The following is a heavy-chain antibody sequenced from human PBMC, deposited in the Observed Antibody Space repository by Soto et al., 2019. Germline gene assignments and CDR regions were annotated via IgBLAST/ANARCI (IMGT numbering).Heavy chain of an antibody. CDR2: IYHSGST. CDR1: GDYIRGGYD. J-gene: IGHJ3*02. D-gene: IGHD3-10*01. CDR3: ARERAYMVRGVIYPDAFDI. V-gene: IGHV4-38-2*02. Sequence: SGPLSLTCAVSGDYIRGGYDWGWIRKPPGKGLEWIGSIYHSGSTYYNPSLKSRVTISVDTSKNQFSLKLSSVTAADTAVYHCARERAYMVRGVIYPDAFDIWGQGTMVPVSS.